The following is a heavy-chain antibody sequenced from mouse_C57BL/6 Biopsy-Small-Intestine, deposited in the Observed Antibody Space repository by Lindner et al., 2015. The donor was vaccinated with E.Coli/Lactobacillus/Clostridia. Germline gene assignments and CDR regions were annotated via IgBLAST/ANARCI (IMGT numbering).Heavy chain of an antibody. Sequence: VQLQESGPELVKPGASVKISCKASGYAFSSSWMNWVKQRPGKGLEWIGRIYPGDGNSNYNGKFRDKATLTADKYSNTAYMQLSSLTSEDSAVYFCARSGLGLDEFGYWGQGTLVTVSA. V-gene: IGHV1-82*01. CDR1: GYAFSSSW. CDR3: ARSGLGLDEFGY. J-gene: IGHJ3*01. CDR2: IYPGDGNS.